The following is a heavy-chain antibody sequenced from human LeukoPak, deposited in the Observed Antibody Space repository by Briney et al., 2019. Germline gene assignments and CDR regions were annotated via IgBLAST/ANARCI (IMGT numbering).Heavy chain of an antibody. Sequence: GGSLRLSCAASGFTFNTFSMNWVRQAPGKGPEWVSYISSSGTTTYYADSVKGRFTISRDNAKNSLYLQMNSLRVEDTAVYYCVRRGLIETEYLERWGQGTLVIVSS. J-gene: IGHJ1*01. CDR2: ISSSGTTT. CDR1: GFTFNTFS. V-gene: IGHV3-48*04. CDR3: VRRGLIETEYLER. D-gene: IGHD3-10*01.